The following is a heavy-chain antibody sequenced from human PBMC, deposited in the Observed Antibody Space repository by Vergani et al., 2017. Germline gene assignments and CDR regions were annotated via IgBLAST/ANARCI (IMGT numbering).Heavy chain of an antibody. J-gene: IGHJ4*02. D-gene: IGHD4-23*01. CDR3: ARDVPDYGGNSGY. V-gene: IGHV3-48*01. Sequence: EVQLVESGGGLVQPGGSLRLSCAASGFTFSSYSMNWVRQAPGKGLEWISYITISSSNIYYADSVKGRFTISRDNAKNTLYLQMNSLRAEDTAVYYCARDVPDYGGNSGYWGQGTLVTVSS. CDR2: ITISSSNI. CDR1: GFTFSSYS.